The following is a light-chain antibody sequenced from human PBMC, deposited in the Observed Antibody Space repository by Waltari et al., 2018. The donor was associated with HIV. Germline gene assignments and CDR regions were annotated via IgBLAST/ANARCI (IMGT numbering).Light chain of an antibody. CDR1: HDISTS. J-gene: IGKJ5*01. V-gene: IGKV3D-11*01. CDR2: DAY. CDR3: QQRNDWLIT. Sequence: VLSQYPVTLSLSPGERATITCWASHDISTSLAWYQQKPGQSPRLLIYDAYVRATDIPARFSGSGSETDFTLTIDTVEREDSGIDYCQQRNDWLITFGQGTRRE.